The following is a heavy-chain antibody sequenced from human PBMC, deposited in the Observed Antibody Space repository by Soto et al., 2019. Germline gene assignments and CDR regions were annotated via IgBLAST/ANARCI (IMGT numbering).Heavy chain of an antibody. CDR1: GGTFSSYA. J-gene: IGHJ4*02. CDR3: AKWGGVTYYGSGSYYRYFDY. V-gene: IGHV1-69*01. CDR2: IIPIFGTA. D-gene: IGHD3-10*01. Sequence: QVQLVQSGAEVKKPGSSVKVSCKASGGTFSSYAISWVRQAPGQGLEWMGGIIPIFGTANYAQKFQGRVTITADESTSTAYMELSSLRSEDTAVYYCAKWGGVTYYGSGSYYRYFDYWGQGTLVTVSS.